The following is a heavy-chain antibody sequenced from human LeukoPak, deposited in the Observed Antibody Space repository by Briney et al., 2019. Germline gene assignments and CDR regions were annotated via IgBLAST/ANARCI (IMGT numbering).Heavy chain of an antibody. D-gene: IGHD2-21*02. CDR3: AKDAGPRDWGYYYMDV. CDR1: GFIFDDYA. V-gene: IGHV3-43D*03. J-gene: IGHJ6*03. Sequence: GGSLRLSCAASGFIFDDYAIHWVRQAPGKCLEWVSLISGDGRHTYYADSVKGRFTTSRDNSKNSLDLVLNSLKTEDNDIYYCAKDAGPRDWGYYYMDVWGKGTTVTVSS. CDR2: ISGDGRHT.